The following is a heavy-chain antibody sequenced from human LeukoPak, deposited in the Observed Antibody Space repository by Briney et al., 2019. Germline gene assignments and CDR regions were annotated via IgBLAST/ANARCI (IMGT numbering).Heavy chain of an antibody. CDR2: INPSGGST. J-gene: IGHJ4*02. CDR3: ARDQRGSIPLDY. D-gene: IGHD3-10*01. V-gene: IGHV1-46*01. CDR1: GYTFTSYY. Sequence: ASVKVSCKASGYTFTSYYMHWVRQAPGQGLEWMGIINPSGGSTSYAQKFQGRVTMTRDMSTSTVYMELSSLRSEDTAVYYRARDQRGSIPLDYWGQGTLVTVSS.